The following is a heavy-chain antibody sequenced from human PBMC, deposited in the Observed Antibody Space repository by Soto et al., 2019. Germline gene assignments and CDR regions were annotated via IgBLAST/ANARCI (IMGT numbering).Heavy chain of an antibody. V-gene: IGHV4-30-2*01. J-gene: IGHJ6*02. Sequence: QLQLQESGSGLVKPSQTLSLTCAVSGGSISSGGYSWSWIRQPPGKGLEWIGYIYHSGSTYYNPSLKSRVTISVDRSKNQFSLKLSSVTAADTTVYYCARAHYGDYGYGMDVWGQGTTVTVSS. CDR2: IYHSGST. D-gene: IGHD4-17*01. CDR3: ARAHYGDYGYGMDV. CDR1: GGSISSGGYS.